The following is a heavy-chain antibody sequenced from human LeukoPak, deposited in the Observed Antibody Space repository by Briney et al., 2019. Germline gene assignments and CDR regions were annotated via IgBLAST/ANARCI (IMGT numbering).Heavy chain of an antibody. J-gene: IGHJ3*02. Sequence: GGSLRLSCVASGFSFSTYGMSWVRQAPGKGLEWVSDIINNGGSTYYADSVKGRFTISRDNSKNTVFLQMHSLRVEDTAVYYCAKASGWYRGAFDIWGQGTMVTVSS. CDR2: IINNGGST. CDR3: AKASGWYRGAFDI. D-gene: IGHD6-19*01. V-gene: IGHV3-23*01. CDR1: GFSFSTYG.